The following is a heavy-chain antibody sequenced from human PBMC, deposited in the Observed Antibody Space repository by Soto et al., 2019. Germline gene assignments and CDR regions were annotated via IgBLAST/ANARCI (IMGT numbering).Heavy chain of an antibody. CDR3: ASAREVTTAPDLF. CDR1: GFTFSLYT. CDR2: IDSSSTSI. V-gene: IGHV3-21*02. D-gene: IGHD4-17*01. Sequence: EVQLVESGGGLVKPGGSLRLSCVASGFTFSLYTMNWVRQAPGKGLEWLSSIDSSSTSIYYADSMRGRFTISRDNAKNSLYLEMYSLEVEDTAVYDCASAREVTTAPDLFWGQGTLVTVSS. J-gene: IGHJ4*02.